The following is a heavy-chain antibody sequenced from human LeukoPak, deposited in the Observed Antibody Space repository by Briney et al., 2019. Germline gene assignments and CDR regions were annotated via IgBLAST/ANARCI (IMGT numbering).Heavy chain of an antibody. CDR1: GFTFSSYW. J-gene: IGHJ6*02. CDR2: INSDGSNT. Sequence: GGSLRLSCAASGFTFSSYWMHWVRQAPGKGLVWVSRINSDGSNTSYADSVKGRFTISRDNAKNTLYLQMNSLRAEDTAVYYCARERVVVTAIEDCYYGMDIWGQGTTVTVSS. CDR3: ARERVVVTAIEDCYYGMDI. D-gene: IGHD2-21*02. V-gene: IGHV3-74*01.